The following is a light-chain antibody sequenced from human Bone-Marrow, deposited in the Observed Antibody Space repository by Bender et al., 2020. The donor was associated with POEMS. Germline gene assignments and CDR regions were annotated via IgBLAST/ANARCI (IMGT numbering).Light chain of an antibody. J-gene: IGLJ1*01. Sequence: SYELTQPPSVSVSPGQTASITCPGDALPKQYVYWYQQKPGQAPVLVIYQDVKRPSGIPERFSGFNSGNTATLTISRVGAEDEAEYYCQVWDISSDHLYVFGTGTKVTVL. CDR3: QVWDISSDHLYV. CDR2: QDV. CDR1: ALPKQY. V-gene: IGLV3-1*01.